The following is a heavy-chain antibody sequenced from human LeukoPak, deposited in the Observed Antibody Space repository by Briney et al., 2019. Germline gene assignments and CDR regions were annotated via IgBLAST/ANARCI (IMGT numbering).Heavy chain of an antibody. CDR1: GFTFSNHG. D-gene: IGHD3/OR15-3a*01. V-gene: IGHV3-23*01. CDR3: ARDGLSAFDI. CDR2: ISGSGDTL. Sequence: GGSLRLSCAASGFTFSNHGMNWVRQAPGKGLEWVSGISGSGDTLYYADSVKGRFTISRGNSKNTLYLQMNSLRAEDTAVYYCARDGLSAFDIWGQGTTVTVS. J-gene: IGHJ3*02.